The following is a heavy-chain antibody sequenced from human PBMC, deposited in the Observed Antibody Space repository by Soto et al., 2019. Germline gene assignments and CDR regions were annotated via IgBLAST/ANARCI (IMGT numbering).Heavy chain of an antibody. D-gene: IGHD3-10*01. CDR1: GYTFTSYG. V-gene: IGHV1-18*01. Sequence: QVQLVQSGAEVKKPGASVKVSCKASGYTFTSYGISWVRQAPGQGLEWMGWISAYNGNTNYPQKHQGRVTMTTDTSPSAAYMELRSLRCEDTAVYYCARDAPPFGYWGQGTLVTVSS. J-gene: IGHJ4*02. CDR3: ARDAPPFGY. CDR2: ISAYNGNT.